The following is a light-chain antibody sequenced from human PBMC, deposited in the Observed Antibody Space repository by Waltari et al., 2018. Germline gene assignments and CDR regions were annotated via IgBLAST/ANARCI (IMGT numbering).Light chain of an antibody. CDR3: QHNLRLPVT. J-gene: IGKJ1*01. Sequence: EIVLTQSPGTLSLSPGERATLSCRASQTVGRSLVWYQQKPGQALRLLIYGASTRATGIPDRFSGSGSGTDFSLTVSRLEPEDFGLYYCQHNLRLPVTFGQGTKVEIK. CDR1: QTVGRS. V-gene: IGKV3-20*01. CDR2: GAS.